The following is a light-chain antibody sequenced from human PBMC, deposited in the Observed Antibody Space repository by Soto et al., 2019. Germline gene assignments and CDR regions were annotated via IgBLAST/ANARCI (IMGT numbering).Light chain of an antibody. CDR1: QSISSY. Sequence: DIQMTQSPSSLSASVGDRVTVTCRASQSISSYLNWYQQKPGKAPKLLIYGASSLQSGVPSRFSGSGSGTDFTLTISSLQPEDFASYYCQQSYRTPETFGQGTKVEIK. CDR2: GAS. V-gene: IGKV1-39*01. J-gene: IGKJ1*01. CDR3: QQSYRTPET.